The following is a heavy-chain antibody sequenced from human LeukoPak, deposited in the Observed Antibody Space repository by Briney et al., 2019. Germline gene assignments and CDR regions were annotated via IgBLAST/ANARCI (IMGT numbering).Heavy chain of an antibody. Sequence: GGSLRLSCAASGFIFSSYGMSWVRQAPGKGLEWVSGISGSGGSTYYADSVKGRFTISRDNSENTLYLQMNSLRAEDTAVYYCAKKRFFDWFEAGGFDSWGQGTLVTVPS. CDR3: AKKRFFDWFEAGGFDS. CDR2: ISGSGGST. CDR1: GFIFSSYG. J-gene: IGHJ5*01. V-gene: IGHV3-23*01. D-gene: IGHD3-9*01.